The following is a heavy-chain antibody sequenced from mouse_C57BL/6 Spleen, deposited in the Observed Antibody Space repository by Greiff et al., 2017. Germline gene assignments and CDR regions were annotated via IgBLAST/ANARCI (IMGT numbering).Heavy chain of an antibody. CDR2: IYPGSGST. V-gene: IGHV1-55*01. Sequence: VQLQQPGAELVKPGASVKMSCKASGYTFTSYWITWVKQRPGQGLEWIGDIYPGSGSTNYNEKFKSKATLTVDTSSSTAYMQLSSLTSEDSAVYYCANYGSSYEAMDYWGQGTSVTVSS. CDR3: ANYGSSYEAMDY. D-gene: IGHD1-1*01. CDR1: GYTFTSYW. J-gene: IGHJ4*01.